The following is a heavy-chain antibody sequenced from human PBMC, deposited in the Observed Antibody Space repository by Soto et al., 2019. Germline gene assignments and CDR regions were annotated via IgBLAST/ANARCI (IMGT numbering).Heavy chain of an antibody. CDR3: AKGLYKVVVAADNWFDP. V-gene: IGHV3-23*01. J-gene: IGHJ5*02. CDR1: GFTFSSYA. CDR2: ISGSGGST. D-gene: IGHD2-15*01. Sequence: GGSLRLSCAASGFTFSSYAMSWVRQAPGKGLEWVSAISGSGGSTYYADSVKGRFTISRDNSKNTLYLQMNSLRAEDTAVYYCAKGLYKVVVAADNWFDPWGQGTLVTVSS.